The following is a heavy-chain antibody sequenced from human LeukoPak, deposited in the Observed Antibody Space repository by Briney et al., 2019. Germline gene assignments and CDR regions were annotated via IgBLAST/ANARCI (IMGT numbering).Heavy chain of an antibody. V-gene: IGHV3-74*01. CDR3: AKQRSSGYYSGVDY. Sequence: GGSLRLSCAASGFTFSSYWMHWVRQDPGKGLVWVSRINTDGSSTSYADSVKGRFTISRDNAKNTLYLQMNSLRAEDTAVYYCAKQRSSGYYSGVDYWGQGTLVTVSS. J-gene: IGHJ4*02. D-gene: IGHD3-22*01. CDR2: INTDGSST. CDR1: GFTFSSYW.